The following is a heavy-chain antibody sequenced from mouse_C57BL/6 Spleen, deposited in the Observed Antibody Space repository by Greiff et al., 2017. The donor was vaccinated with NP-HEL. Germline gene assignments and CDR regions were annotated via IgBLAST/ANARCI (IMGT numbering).Heavy chain of an antibody. V-gene: IGHV5-6*01. CDR1: GFTFSSYG. CDR3: AKFTRYFDV. Sequence: EVQLVESGGDLVKPGGSLKLSCAASGFTFSSYGMSWVRQTPDKRLEWVATISSGGSYTYYPDSVKGRFTISRDNAKNTLYLQMSSLKSEDTAMYYCAKFTRYFDVWGTGTTVTVSS. J-gene: IGHJ1*03. CDR2: ISSGGSYT. D-gene: IGHD1-1*01.